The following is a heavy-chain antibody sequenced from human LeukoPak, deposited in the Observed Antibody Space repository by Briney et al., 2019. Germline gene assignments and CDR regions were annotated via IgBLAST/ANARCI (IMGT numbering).Heavy chain of an antibody. CDR2: ISAYNGNT. V-gene: IGHV1-18*01. J-gene: IGHJ4*02. Sequence: ASVKVSCKASGYTFTSYGISWVRQAPGQGLEWMGWISAYNGNTNYAQKLQGRVTMTTDTSTSTAYMELRSLRSDDTAVYYCAREMVMGGEDYYDSSGSTYYFDYWGQGTLVTVSS. CDR3: AREMVMGGEDYYDSSGSTYYFDY. D-gene: IGHD3-22*01. CDR1: GYTFTSYG.